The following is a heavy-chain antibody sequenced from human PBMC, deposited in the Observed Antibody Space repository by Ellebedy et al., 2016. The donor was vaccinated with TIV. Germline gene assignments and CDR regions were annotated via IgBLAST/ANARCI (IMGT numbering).Heavy chain of an antibody. CDR1: GFTFTSYP. D-gene: IGHD6-13*01. Sequence: PGGSLRLSCAASGFTFTSYPMSWVRQPQGKGLEWVPLIGVSGGSTYYADSVKGRFTISRDNSKNTLYLKMNGLRAEEAAVYYCANRASAGSGGYWGQGTLVTVST. V-gene: IGHV3-23*01. J-gene: IGHJ4*02. CDR2: IGVSGGST. CDR3: ANRASAGSGGY.